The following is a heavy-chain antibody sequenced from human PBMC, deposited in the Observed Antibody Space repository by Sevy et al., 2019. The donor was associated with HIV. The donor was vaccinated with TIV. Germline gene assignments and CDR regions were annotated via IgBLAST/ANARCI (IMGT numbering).Heavy chain of an antibody. D-gene: IGHD3-3*01. CDR1: GYTFTSYD. CDR3: ARGHVNYYDFWSGYRWPYGMDV. V-gene: IGHV1-8*01. CDR2: MNPNSGNT. J-gene: IGHJ6*02. Sequence: ASVKVSCKASGYTFTSYDINWVRQATGQGLEWMGWMNPNSGNTGYAQKFQGRVTMTRNTSISTAYIELSSLRSEDTAVYYCARGHVNYYDFWSGYRWPYGMDVWGQGTTVTVSS.